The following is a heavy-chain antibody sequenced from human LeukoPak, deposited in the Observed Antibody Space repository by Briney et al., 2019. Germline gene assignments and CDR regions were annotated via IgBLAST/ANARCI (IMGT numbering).Heavy chain of an antibody. V-gene: IGHV3-30*02. D-gene: IGHD2-2*01. J-gene: IGHJ4*02. CDR1: GFIFSKYG. CDR2: IRPDGSEG. CDR3: AHGTMYQLDS. Sequence: GGSLRLSCGASGFIFSKYGMHWVRQAPGKGLEWVATIRPDGSEGYYADSVRGRFTISRDNSENTLYLQMSSLRVEDTAVYYCAHGTMYQLDSWGQGTLVTVSS.